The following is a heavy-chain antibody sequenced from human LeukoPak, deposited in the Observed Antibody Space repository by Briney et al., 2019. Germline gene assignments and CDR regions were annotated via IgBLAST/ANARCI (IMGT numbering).Heavy chain of an antibody. Sequence: GGSLRLSCAASGFTFSSYWMHWVRQAPGKGLEWVSAISGSGGSTYYADSVKGRFTISRDNSKNTLYLQMNSLRAEDTAVYYCAKDAPVNIVVVPAANSWGQGTLVTVSS. V-gene: IGHV3-23*01. D-gene: IGHD2-2*01. J-gene: IGHJ4*02. CDR1: GFTFSSYW. CDR3: AKDAPVNIVVVPAANS. CDR2: ISGSGGST.